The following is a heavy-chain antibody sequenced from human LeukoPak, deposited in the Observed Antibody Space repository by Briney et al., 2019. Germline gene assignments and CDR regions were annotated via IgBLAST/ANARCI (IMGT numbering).Heavy chain of an antibody. CDR3: ARAKVAAAEDYYYYYYMDV. CDR2: IYTSGST. CDR1: GVSISSSTYY. J-gene: IGHJ6*03. Sequence: SQTLSLTCTVPGVSISSSTYYWNWIRQPAGKGLEWIGRIYTSGSTNYNPSLKSRVTISVDTSKNQFSLKLSSVTAADTAVYYCARAKVAAAEDYYYYYYMDVWGKGTTVTISS. D-gene: IGHD6-13*01. V-gene: IGHV4-61*02.